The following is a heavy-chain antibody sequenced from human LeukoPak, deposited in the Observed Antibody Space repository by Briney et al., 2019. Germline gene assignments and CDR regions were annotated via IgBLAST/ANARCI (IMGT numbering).Heavy chain of an antibody. D-gene: IGHD3-10*01. Sequence: GRSLRLSCAASGXTFNSYGMHWVRQAPGKGLEWVAVISYDGSNKHYADSVKGRFSISRDNSKNTLYLQMNSLRAEDTAVYYCAKDYGSGSYFHDAFDIWGQGTMVTVSS. CDR2: ISYDGSNK. J-gene: IGHJ3*02. CDR3: AKDYGSGSYFHDAFDI. V-gene: IGHV3-30*18. CDR1: GXTFNSYG.